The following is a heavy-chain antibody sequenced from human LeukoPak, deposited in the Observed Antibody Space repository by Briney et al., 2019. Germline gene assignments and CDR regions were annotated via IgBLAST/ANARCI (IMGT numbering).Heavy chain of an antibody. CDR2: ISGSGGST. D-gene: IGHD3-22*01. V-gene: IGHV3-23*01. CDR3: AKDQGYYYDSSGYDC. J-gene: IGHJ4*02. CDR1: GFTFSSYA. Sequence: GGSLRLSCAASGFTFSSYAMSWVRQAPGKGLEWVSGISGSGGSTYYADSVKGRFTISRDNSKNTLDLQMNSLRAEDTAVYYCAKDQGYYYDSSGYDCWGQGTLVSVSS.